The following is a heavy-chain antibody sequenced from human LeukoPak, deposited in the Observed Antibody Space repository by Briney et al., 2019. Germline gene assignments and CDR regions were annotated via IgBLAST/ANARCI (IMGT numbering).Heavy chain of an antibody. CDR3: ASGGRDASGTYYASWSDYRGAFDV. V-gene: IGHV4-34*01. CDR1: GASFNGYY. J-gene: IGHJ3*01. Sequence: SETLSLTCAVYGASFNGYYWSWIRQPPGKGLEWIGEINQSGSTRYSSSLKSRVTISIDTSKNQFSLKLTSVTAADTAVYYCASGGRDASGTYYASWSDYRGAFDVWGRGTMVAVSS. CDR2: INQSGST. D-gene: IGHD3-3*01.